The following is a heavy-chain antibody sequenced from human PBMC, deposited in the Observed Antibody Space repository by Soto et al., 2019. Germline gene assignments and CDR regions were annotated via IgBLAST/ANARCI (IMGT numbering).Heavy chain of an antibody. D-gene: IGHD3-22*01. CDR2: ISYDGIHK. Sequence: QVQLVESGGGVVQPGRSLRLCCAASGFTFSTYAMHWVRQAPGKGLEWVAMISYDGIHKYYADSVKGRFTISRDNSKNTLYLQMNSLRAEDTAVYYCARSQVYDSSGYYFDYWGQGTLVTVSS. V-gene: IGHV3-30-3*01. J-gene: IGHJ4*02. CDR1: GFTFSTYA. CDR3: ARSQVYDSSGYYFDY.